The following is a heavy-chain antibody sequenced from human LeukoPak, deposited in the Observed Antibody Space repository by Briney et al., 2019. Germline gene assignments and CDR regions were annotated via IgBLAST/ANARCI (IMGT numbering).Heavy chain of an antibody. CDR2: IGAGGTFT. J-gene: IGHJ6*02. Sequence: GGSLRLSCTASGFTFSSYAMNWVRQAPGKGLEWVSGIGAGGTFTYYADSVKGRFTISRDNSRNTLYLQMNSLRADDTAVYYCARGLRGYYYYAMDVWGQGTTVTVSS. CDR3: ARGLRGYYYYAMDV. D-gene: IGHD3-10*01. V-gene: IGHV3-23*01. CDR1: GFTFSSYA.